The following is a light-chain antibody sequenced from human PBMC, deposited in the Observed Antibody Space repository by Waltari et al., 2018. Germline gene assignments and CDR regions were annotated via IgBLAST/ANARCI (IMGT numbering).Light chain of an antibody. CDR3: QQFGGCPMYT. CDR2: STS. Sequence: TQSPATLSVSPGAGATLSCRASRRVHNTFPAWYQHKPGQAPRLLIYSTSTRATGVPARFTGSGSGTDFTLTITTVQPGDSAVYYCQQFGGCPMYTFGQGTTLEI. V-gene: IGKV3-20*01. CDR1: RRVHNTF. J-gene: IGKJ2*01.